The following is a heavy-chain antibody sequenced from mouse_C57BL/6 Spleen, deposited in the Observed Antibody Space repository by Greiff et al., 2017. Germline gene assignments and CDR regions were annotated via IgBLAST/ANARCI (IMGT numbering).Heavy chain of an antibody. CDR2: IRNKANGYTT. V-gene: IGHV7-3*01. Sequence: EVKLVESGGGLVQPGGSLSLSCAASGFTFTDYYLSWFRQPPGKALEWLGFIRNKANGYTTEYRASVKCLFTISRVNSQSILYLQMNALIAEDSATYYCARYDWDYFDYWGQGTTLTVSS. CDR3: ARYDWDYFDY. J-gene: IGHJ2*01. CDR1: GFTFTDYY. D-gene: IGHD4-1*01.